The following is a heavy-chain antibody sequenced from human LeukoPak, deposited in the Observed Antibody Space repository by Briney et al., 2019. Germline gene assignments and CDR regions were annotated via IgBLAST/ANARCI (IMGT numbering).Heavy chain of an antibody. J-gene: IGHJ4*02. CDR3: ARNPGYSGSGWYID. CDR2: IKQDGSEK. D-gene: IGHD6-19*01. V-gene: IGHV3-7*01. Sequence: PGGSLRLSCAASGFTFSDYWMTWVRQAPGKGLERVANIKQDGSEKYYVDSVKGRFTISRDNAKNSLYLQMNSLRAEDTAVYYCARNPGYSGSGWYIDWGQGTLVTVSS. CDR1: GFTFSDYW.